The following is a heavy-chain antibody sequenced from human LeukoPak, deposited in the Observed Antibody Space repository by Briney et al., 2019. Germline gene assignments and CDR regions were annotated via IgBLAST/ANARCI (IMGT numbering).Heavy chain of an antibody. D-gene: IGHD3-10*01. CDR3: ARETPPSIIWFGRGYMDV. CDR1: GGSISSYY. V-gene: IGHV4-59*12. CDR2: IYYSGST. J-gene: IGHJ6*03. Sequence: SETLSLTCTVSGGSISSYYWSWIRQPPGKGLEWIGYIYYSGSTNYNPSLKSRVTISVDTSKNQFSLKLSSVTAADTAVYYCARETPPSIIWFGRGYMDVWGKGTTVTVSS.